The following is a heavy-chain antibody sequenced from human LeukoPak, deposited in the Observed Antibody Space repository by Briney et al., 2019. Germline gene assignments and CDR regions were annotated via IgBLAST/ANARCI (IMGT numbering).Heavy chain of an antibody. J-gene: IGHJ3*02. Sequence: GGSLRLSCAASGFTLSSYWMHWVRQAPGKGLEYVSAISENGGRTYYANSVKGRFTNSRDNSKNTLYLQMDSLRAEDMAVYYFARARVGGWAFDIWGQGTMVTVSS. CDR1: GFTLSSYW. CDR3: ARARVGGWAFDI. D-gene: IGHD4-23*01. V-gene: IGHV3-64*01. CDR2: ISENGGRT.